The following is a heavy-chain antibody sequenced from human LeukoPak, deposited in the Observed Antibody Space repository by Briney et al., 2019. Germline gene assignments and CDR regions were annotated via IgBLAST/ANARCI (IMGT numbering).Heavy chain of an antibody. CDR2: ISGSGGST. D-gene: IGHD2-2*01. J-gene: IGHJ3*02. V-gene: IGHV3-23*01. CDR1: GFTFSSYA. Sequence: GGSLRLSCAASGFTFSSYAMSWVRQAPGKGLEWVSAISGSGGSTYYADSVKGRFTISRDNSKNTLYLQMNSLRAEDTAVYYCAKDGPRGYCSSTSCYTKSRGDAFDIWGQGTMVTVSS. CDR3: AKDGPRGYCSSTSCYTKSRGDAFDI.